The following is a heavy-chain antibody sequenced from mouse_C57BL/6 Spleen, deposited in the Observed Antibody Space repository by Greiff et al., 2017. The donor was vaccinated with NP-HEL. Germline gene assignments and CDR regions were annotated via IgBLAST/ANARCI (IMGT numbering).Heavy chain of an antibody. J-gene: IGHJ4*01. CDR3: ARGENGAMDY. CDR2: IYPGDGDT. V-gene: IGHV1-82*01. Sequence: QVQLQQSGPELVKPGASVKISCKASGYAFSSSWMNWVKQRPGKGLEWIGRIYPGDGDTNYNGKFKGKATLTADKSSSTAYMQLSRLTSEDAAVYFCARGENGAMDYWGQGTSVTVSS. CDR1: GYAFSSSW.